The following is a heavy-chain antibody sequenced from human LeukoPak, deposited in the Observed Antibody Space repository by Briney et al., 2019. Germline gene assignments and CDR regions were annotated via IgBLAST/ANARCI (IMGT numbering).Heavy chain of an antibody. D-gene: IGHD1-14*01. CDR3: AKGNTITPDY. J-gene: IGHJ4*02. CDR1: GSTFSNYP. Sequence: RPGGSLRLSCAASGSTFSNYPMNWVRQAPGKGLEWVSAITSDGSRTYNADSVKGRFTISRDNSKNTLYLQMNGLRADDTAVYYCAKGNTITPDYWGQGTLVTVSS. V-gene: IGHV3-23*05. CDR2: ITSDGSRT.